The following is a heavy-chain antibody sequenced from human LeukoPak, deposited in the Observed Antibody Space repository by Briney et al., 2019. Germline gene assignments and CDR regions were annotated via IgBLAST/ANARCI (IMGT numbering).Heavy chain of an antibody. V-gene: IGHV3-23*01. J-gene: IGHJ4*02. Sequence: GGSLRLSCAASGFTLSSDAMSWVRQAPGKGLEWVSAISGSGGSTYYADSVKGRFTITRDNSKNTLYLQMNSLRAEDTAVYYCAKGPTYYDFWSGYYWGQGTLVTVSS. CDR2: ISGSGGST. D-gene: IGHD3-3*01. CDR3: AKGPTYYDFWSGYY. CDR1: GFTLSSDA.